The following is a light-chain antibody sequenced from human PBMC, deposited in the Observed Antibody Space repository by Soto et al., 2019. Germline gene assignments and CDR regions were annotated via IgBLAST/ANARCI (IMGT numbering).Light chain of an antibody. J-gene: IGLJ2*01. V-gene: IGLV1-40*01. Sequence: QSVLTQPPSVSGAPGQRVTISCTGSSSNIGATSDVHWYQQLPGAAPKLLIYGNNNRPSGVPARFSGSKSGTSDSLAITGLQVEDEADYYCQSYDSTLRGLVAFGRGTKVTVL. CDR1: SSNIGATSD. CDR3: QSYDSTLRGLVA. CDR2: GNN.